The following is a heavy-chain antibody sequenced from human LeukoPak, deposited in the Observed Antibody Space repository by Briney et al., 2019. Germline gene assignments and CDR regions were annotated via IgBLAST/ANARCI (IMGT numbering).Heavy chain of an antibody. J-gene: IGHJ3*02. CDR2: ISGSGGST. CDR1: GFTFSSYA. Sequence: TGGSLRLSCAASGFTFSSYAMSRVRQAPGKGLEWVSAISGSGGSTYYADSVKGRFTISRDNSKNTLYLQMNSLRAEDTAVYYCARSKLWYSSSGAAFDIWGQGTMVTVSS. D-gene: IGHD6-13*01. CDR3: ARSKLWYSSSGAAFDI. V-gene: IGHV3-23*01.